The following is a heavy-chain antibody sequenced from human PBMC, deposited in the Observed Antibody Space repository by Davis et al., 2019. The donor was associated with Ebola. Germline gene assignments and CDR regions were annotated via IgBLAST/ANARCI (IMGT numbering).Heavy chain of an antibody. CDR2: IYPGDSDT. CDR3: ARLKGYYDSSGYSYYFDY. J-gene: IGHJ4*02. D-gene: IGHD3-22*01. V-gene: IGHV5-51*01. Sequence: GSLKVSCKGSGYSFTSYWIGWVRQMPGKRLEWMGIIYPGDSDTRYSPSFQGQVTISADKSISTAYLQWSSLKASDTAMYYCARLKGYYDSSGYSYYFDYWGQGTLVTVSS. CDR1: GYSFTSYW.